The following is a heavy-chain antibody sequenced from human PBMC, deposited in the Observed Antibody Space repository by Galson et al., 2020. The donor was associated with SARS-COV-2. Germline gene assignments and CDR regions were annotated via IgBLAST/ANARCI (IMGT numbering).Heavy chain of an antibody. J-gene: IGHJ4*02. Sequence: SETLSLTCTVSGGSIGSYFWTWIRQPPGKGLEWIGYVYYTGRTYSNPSLKSRVTISIDTSKNQFSLKLTSVTAADTAVYYCARNDGAYDFWGQGTLVTVSS. CDR2: VYYTGRT. V-gene: IGHV4-59*01. CDR1: GGSIGSYF. CDR3: ARNDGAYDF. D-gene: IGHD1-26*01.